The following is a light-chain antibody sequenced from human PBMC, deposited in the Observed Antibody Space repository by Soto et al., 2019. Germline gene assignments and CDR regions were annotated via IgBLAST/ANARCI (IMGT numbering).Light chain of an antibody. CDR3: SSYTSSTADV. CDR1: SSDIGGYNF. Sequence: QSALAQPASVSGSPGQSITISCTGTSSDIGGYNFVSWYQQHPGKAPKLMIYDVVNRPSGVSNRFSGSKSGNTASLTISGLQAEDEADYYCSSYTSSTADVFGTGTKATVL. V-gene: IGLV2-14*01. CDR2: DVV. J-gene: IGLJ1*01.